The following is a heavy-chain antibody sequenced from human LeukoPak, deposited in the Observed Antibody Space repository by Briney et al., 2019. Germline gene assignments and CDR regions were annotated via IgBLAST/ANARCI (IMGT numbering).Heavy chain of an antibody. Sequence: GGSLRLSCAVSGFTFSSYTMHWVRQAPGKGLEWVATMSYDGSNEYYADSVKGRFTISRDNSKNTLYLQMNSLRAEDTAVYYCARRPSPPTFDFWGQGTLVTVSS. V-gene: IGHV3-30*04. J-gene: IGHJ4*02. CDR2: MSYDGSNE. CDR3: ARRPSPPTFDF. CDR1: GFTFSSYT.